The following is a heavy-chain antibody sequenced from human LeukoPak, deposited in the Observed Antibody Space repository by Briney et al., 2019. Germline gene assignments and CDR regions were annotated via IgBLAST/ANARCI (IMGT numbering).Heavy chain of an antibody. V-gene: IGHV1-18*01. Sequence: GASVNVSFKASGYTFTSYGISWVRQAPGQGLEWMGWISTYNGNTNYAQKFQGRVTMTTDTSTTTAYMELMSLISDDTAVYYCARTTSGCPDYWGQGTLVTVSS. J-gene: IGHJ4*02. CDR2: ISTYNGNT. D-gene: IGHD6-19*01. CDR3: ARTTSGCPDY. CDR1: GYTFTSYG.